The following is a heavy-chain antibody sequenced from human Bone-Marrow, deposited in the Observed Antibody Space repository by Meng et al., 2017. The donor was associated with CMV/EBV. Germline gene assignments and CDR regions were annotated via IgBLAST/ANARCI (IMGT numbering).Heavy chain of an antibody. CDR3: ARDLGYCSSTSCPGDFDY. CDR2: MNPNSGNT. CDR1: GYTFTGYY. V-gene: IGHV1-8*02. D-gene: IGHD2-2*01. J-gene: IGHJ4*02. Sequence: ASVKVSCKASGYTFTGYYMNWVRQATGQGLEWMGWMNPNSGNTGYAQKFQGRVTMTRDTSTSTVYMELSSLRSEDTAVYYCARDLGYCSSTSCPGDFDYWGQGTLVTVSS.